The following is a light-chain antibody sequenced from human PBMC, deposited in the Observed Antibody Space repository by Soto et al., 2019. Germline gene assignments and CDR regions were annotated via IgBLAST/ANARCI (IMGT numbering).Light chain of an antibody. J-gene: IGLJ2*01. CDR2: EVT. CDR3: SSYTISSDVL. V-gene: IGLV2-14*01. Sequence: QSALTQPASVSGSPGQSITISCTGTSSDVGGYNYVSWYQQHPGKGPKLMIYEVTNRPSGVSNRFSGSKSGNTASLTISGLQAEDEADYYCSSYTISSDVLFGGGTKLIVL. CDR1: SSDVGGYNY.